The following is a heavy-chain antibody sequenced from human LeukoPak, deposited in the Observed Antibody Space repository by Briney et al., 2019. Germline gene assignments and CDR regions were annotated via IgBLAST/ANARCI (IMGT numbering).Heavy chain of an antibody. J-gene: IGHJ4*02. Sequence: ASVKVSCKASGFTFTDHYMHWVRQVPGQGLEWMGWINGNSGATFYAQKFQDRITVPRDKPISTMYLELNRLTTDDTAVYYCVRDFDWGPDYWGQGTLVAVSS. V-gene: IGHV1-2*02. D-gene: IGHD3-9*01. CDR3: VRDFDWGPDY. CDR1: GFTFTDHY. CDR2: INGNSGAT.